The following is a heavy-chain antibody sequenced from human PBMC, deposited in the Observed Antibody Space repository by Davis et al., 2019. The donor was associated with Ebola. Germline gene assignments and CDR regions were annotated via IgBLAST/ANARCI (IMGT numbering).Heavy chain of an antibody. V-gene: IGHV3-23*01. CDR1: GFRFNDYG. CDR2: VIGSGTDT. J-gene: IGHJ4*02. D-gene: IGHD5-12*01. Sequence: PGGSLRLSCAASGFRFNDYGMSWVRQAPGEGLEWVSGVIGSGTDTYYAESVKGRFSISRDNSKNTLYLQMNSLRDEDTGIYYCVKRTSGSAGWDYWGQGTLVTVSS. CDR3: VKRTSGSAGWDY.